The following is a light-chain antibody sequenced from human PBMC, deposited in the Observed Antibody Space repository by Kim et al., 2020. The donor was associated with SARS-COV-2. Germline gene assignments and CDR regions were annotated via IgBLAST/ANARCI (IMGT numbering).Light chain of an antibody. Sequence: WFTISRTGSTSNIGAGYDVHRYQHRPATAPKLRIYADTHRPSGVPDRFSGAKSGTSASLAITGLQAEDEADYYCQSYDNSLSVWVFGGGTQLTVL. V-gene: IGLV1-40*01. CDR1: TSNIGAGYD. CDR2: ADT. J-gene: IGLJ3*02. CDR3: QSYDNSLSVWV.